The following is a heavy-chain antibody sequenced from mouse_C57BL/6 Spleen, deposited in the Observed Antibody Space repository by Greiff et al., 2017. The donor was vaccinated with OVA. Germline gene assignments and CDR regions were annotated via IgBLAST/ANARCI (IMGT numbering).Heavy chain of an antibody. Sequence: VQLQQPGAELVKPGASVKLSCKASGYTFTSYWMHWVKQRPGQGLEWIGMIHPTSGSTNYNEKFKSKATLTVDTSSITAYMQLSSLAYVDTRVYYGASWAVEYDWYLDVWGTGTTVTVSS. D-gene: IGHD1-1*01. CDR3: ASWAVEYDWYLDV. CDR1: GYTFTSYW. J-gene: IGHJ1*03. V-gene: IGHV1-64*01. CDR2: IHPTSGST.